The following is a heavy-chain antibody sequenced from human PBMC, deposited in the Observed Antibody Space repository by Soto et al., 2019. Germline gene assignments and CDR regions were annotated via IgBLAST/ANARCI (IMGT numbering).Heavy chain of an antibody. CDR1: GLSVSNNY. Sequence: LRLSCTASGLSVSNNYMNWVRQAPGQGLQWVSILYSDLTTYYADSVKGRFTISRDNSKNTLHLQMNSLRVEDTAVYYCARQLVTPPHYYGMDVWGQGTTVTVS. V-gene: IGHV3-53*01. CDR2: LYSDLTT. CDR3: ARQLVTPPHYYGMDV. J-gene: IGHJ6*02. D-gene: IGHD1-1*01.